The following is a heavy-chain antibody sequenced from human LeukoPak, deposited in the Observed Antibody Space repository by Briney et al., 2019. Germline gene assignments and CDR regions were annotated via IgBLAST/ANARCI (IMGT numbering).Heavy chain of an antibody. CDR3: ARIRGDSSGYYYVDDAFDI. V-gene: IGHV1-46*01. J-gene: IGHJ3*02. CDR1: GYTFTSYY. CDR2: INPSGGST. D-gene: IGHD3-22*01. Sequence: ASVKVSCKASGYTFTSYYMHWVRQAPGQGLEWMGIINPSGGSTSYAQKFQGRVTMTRDTSTSTVYMELSSLRSEDTAVYYCARIRGDSSGYYYVDDAFDIWGQGTMVTVSS.